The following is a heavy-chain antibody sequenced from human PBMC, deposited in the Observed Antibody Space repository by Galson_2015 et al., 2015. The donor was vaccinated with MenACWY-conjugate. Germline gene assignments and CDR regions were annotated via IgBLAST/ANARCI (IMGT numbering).Heavy chain of an antibody. J-gene: IGHJ3*02. CDR2: ISYDGTNT. Sequence: SLRLSCAASGFRFSSSAMHWVRQAPGKGLEWVAVISYDGTNTYHTDSVKGRFTISRDNSRNTLYLQMNSLRGDDTAVYYRARPLQVIFGDAFDIWGQGTMVTVSS. D-gene: IGHD2-21*01. V-gene: IGHV3-30*04. CDR3: ARPLQVIFGDAFDI. CDR1: GFRFSSSA.